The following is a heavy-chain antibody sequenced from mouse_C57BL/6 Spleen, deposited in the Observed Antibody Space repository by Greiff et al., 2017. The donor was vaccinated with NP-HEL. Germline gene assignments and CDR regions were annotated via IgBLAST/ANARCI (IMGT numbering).Heavy chain of an antibody. Sequence: QVQLQQPGTELVKPGASVKLSCKASGYTFTSYWMHWVKQRPGQGLEWIGNINPSNGGTNYNEKFKSKATLTVDKSSSTAYMQLSSLTSEVSAVYSCVRSGYYGSREAWFAYWGLGTLVTVSA. J-gene: IGHJ3*01. D-gene: IGHD1-1*01. CDR2: INPSNGGT. CDR3: VRSGYYGSREAWFAY. V-gene: IGHV1-53*01. CDR1: GYTFTSYW.